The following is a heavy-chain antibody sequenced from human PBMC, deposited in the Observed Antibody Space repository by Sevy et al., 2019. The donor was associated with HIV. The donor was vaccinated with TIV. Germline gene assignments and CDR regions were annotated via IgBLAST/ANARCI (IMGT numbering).Heavy chain of an antibody. Sequence: GGSLRLSCAASGFTFSSYWMSWVRQAPGKGLEWVANIKQDGSEKYYVDSVKGRFTTSRDKAKNSLYLQMNSLRAEDTAVYYCARDSHITIFGVVNYYGMDVWGQGTTVTVSS. D-gene: IGHD3-3*01. CDR1: GFTFSSYW. J-gene: IGHJ6*02. CDR2: IKQDGSEK. V-gene: IGHV3-7*01. CDR3: ARDSHITIFGVVNYYGMDV.